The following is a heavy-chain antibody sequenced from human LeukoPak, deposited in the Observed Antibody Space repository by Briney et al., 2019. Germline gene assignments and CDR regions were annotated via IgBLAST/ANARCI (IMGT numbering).Heavy chain of an antibody. CDR2: ISGSGGST. Sequence: GGSLRLACAASGFTFSSYAMSWVRQAPGKVLEWVSAISGSGGSTYYADSVKGRFTISRDNSKNTLYLQMNCLRAEDTAVYYCAKPQLWLPHDAFDIWGQGTMVTVSS. J-gene: IGHJ3*02. CDR3: AKPQLWLPHDAFDI. V-gene: IGHV3-23*01. CDR1: GFTFSSYA. D-gene: IGHD5-18*01.